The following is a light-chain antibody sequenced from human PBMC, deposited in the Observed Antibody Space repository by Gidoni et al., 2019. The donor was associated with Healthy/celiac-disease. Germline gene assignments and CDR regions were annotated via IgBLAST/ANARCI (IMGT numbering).Light chain of an antibody. J-gene: IGKJ3*01. CDR3: QQSYSTPFT. CDR1: QSISRY. Sequence: DIQMTQSPSSLSASVGDRVTITCRASQSISRYFNWYQQKPGKARKLLIYAASSLQSGVPSRFSGSGSGTDITLTISSLQPEDFATYYCQQSYSTPFTFGPGTKVDIK. CDR2: AAS. V-gene: IGKV1-39*01.